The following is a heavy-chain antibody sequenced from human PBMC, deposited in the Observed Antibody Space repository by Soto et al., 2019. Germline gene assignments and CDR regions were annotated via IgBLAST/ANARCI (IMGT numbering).Heavy chain of an antibody. D-gene: IGHD2-2*01. Sequence: GESLKISCKGSGYSFTSYWISWVRQMPGKGLEWMGRIDPSASYTNYSPSFQGHVTISADKSIRTAYLQWSSLMASNTAMYYCARHGRGLVVTFNYYGMDVWGQGTTVTVSS. CDR1: GYSFTSYW. CDR2: IDPSASYT. J-gene: IGHJ6*02. CDR3: ARHGRGLVVTFNYYGMDV. V-gene: IGHV5-10-1*01.